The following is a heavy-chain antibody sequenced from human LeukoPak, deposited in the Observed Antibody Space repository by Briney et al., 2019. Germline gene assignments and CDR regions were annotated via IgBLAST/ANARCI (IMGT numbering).Heavy chain of an antibody. V-gene: IGHV4-4*02. CDR2: IYHSGST. CDR1: GGSISSSNW. J-gene: IGHJ3*02. D-gene: IGHD3-10*01. Sequence: SGTLSLTCAVSGGSISSSNWWSWVRQPPGQGLEWIGEIYHSGSTNYNPSLKSRVTISVDRSKNQFSLKLSSVTAADTAVYYCASSMVRGVLGAFDIWGQGTMVTVSS. CDR3: ASSMVRGVLGAFDI.